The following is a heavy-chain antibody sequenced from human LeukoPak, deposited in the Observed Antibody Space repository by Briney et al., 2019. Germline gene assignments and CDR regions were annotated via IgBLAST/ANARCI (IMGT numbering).Heavy chain of an antibody. J-gene: IGHJ3*01. CDR2: IKQDGIEK. CDR3: AREGMVRGVPDAFDL. Sequence: PGGSLRLSCAASGFTFSSYWMDWVRQVPGKGLEWVANIKQDGIEKYFVGSVKGRFAISRDNAKNLLYLQMNSLRVEDTAVYYCAREGMVRGVPDAFDLWGQGTMVTVSS. V-gene: IGHV3-7*01. CDR1: GFTFSSYW. D-gene: IGHD3-10*01.